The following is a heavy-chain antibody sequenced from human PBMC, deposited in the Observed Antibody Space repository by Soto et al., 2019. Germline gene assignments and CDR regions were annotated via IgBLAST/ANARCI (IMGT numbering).Heavy chain of an antibody. CDR3: ANDPIRPGYSSSWYPYFDY. D-gene: IGHD6-13*01. V-gene: IGHV3-23*01. CDR2: ISGGGGHSI. CDR1: GFTFSNCA. J-gene: IGHJ4*02. Sequence: EVQVLESGGGLVQPGGSLRLSCAASGFTFSNCAMSWVRQAPGKGLEWVSIISGGGGHSIYYADSVKGRFTISRDNSKNTLYLQMNILRAEDTAVYYCANDPIRPGYSSSWYPYFDYWGQGTLVTVSS.